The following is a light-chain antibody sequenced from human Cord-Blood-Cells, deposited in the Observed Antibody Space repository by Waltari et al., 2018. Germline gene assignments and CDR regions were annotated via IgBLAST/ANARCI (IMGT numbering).Light chain of an antibody. CDR1: RSNIASNY. Sequence: QSVLTQPPSASGPPGQRVPISCSGSRSNIASNYVYWYQQLPGTAPKLLIYRNNQRPSGVPDRFSGSKSGTSASLAISGLRSEDEADYYCAAWDDSLSGHWVFGGGTKLTVL. CDR2: RNN. CDR3: AAWDDSLSGHWV. V-gene: IGLV1-47*01. J-gene: IGLJ3*02.